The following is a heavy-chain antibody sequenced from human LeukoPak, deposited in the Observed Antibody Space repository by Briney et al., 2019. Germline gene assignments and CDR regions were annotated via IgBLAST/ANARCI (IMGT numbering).Heavy chain of an antibody. Sequence: GGSLRLSCAASGFTFSSYSMNWVRQAPGKGLEWVSSISSSSSYIYYADSVKGRFTISRDNAKNSLYLQMSSLRAEDTAVYYCARDDSRYGSGRGSYWGQGTLVIVSS. CDR1: GFTFSSYS. CDR3: ARDDSRYGSGRGSY. V-gene: IGHV3-21*01. CDR2: ISSSSSYI. J-gene: IGHJ4*02. D-gene: IGHD3-10*01.